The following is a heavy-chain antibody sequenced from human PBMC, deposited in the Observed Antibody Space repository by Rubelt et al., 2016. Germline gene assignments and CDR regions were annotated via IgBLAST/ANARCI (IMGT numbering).Heavy chain of an antibody. CDR2: ITHSGST. CDR3: ARHRAADPTAVFDY. V-gene: IGHV4-34*01. J-gene: IGHJ4*02. CDR1: GGSFSGYY. D-gene: IGHD2-2*01. Sequence: QVQLQQWGAGLLKPSETLSLTCAVYGGSFSGYYWIWIRQPPGKGLEWIGEITHSGSTTSNPSLTSRVTIAVDTSKDQFSLKVTSVTTAETAVYYCARHRAADPTAVFDYWGQGTLGTVSS.